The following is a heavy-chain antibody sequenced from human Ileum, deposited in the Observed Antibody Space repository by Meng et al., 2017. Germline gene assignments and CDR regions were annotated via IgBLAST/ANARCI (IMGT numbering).Heavy chain of an antibody. CDR3: AKDCTGGMGAFDI. V-gene: IGHV3-9*01. Sequence: GGSLRLSCAASGFTFDDYAMHWVRQAPGKGLEWVSGISWNSGSIGYADSVKGRFTISRDNAKNSLYLQMNSLRAEDTAFYYCAKDCTGGMGAFDIWGQGTMVTVSS. D-gene: IGHD2-8*02. CDR1: GFTFDDYA. J-gene: IGHJ3*02. CDR2: ISWNSGSI.